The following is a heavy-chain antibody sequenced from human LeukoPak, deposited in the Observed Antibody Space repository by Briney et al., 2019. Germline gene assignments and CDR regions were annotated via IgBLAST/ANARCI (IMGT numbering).Heavy chain of an antibody. D-gene: IGHD1-26*01. Sequence: SETLSLTCTVSGGSMSSNFYYWGWIRQPPGKGLEWIGNIYYSGSTYYNPSLKSRVTISVDTSKNQFSLKLSSVTAADTAVYYCAGGFYSGSFDPWGQGTLVTVSS. CDR3: AGGFYSGSFDP. J-gene: IGHJ5*02. V-gene: IGHV4-39*01. CDR2: IYYSGST. CDR1: GGSMSSNFYY.